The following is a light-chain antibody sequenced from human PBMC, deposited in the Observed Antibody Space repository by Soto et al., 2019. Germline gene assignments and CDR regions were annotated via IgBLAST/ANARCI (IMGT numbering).Light chain of an antibody. CDR2: ATS. CDR3: ENYNSAPFD. V-gene: IGKV1-27*01. J-gene: IGKJ4*01. CDR1: QGIAPY. Sequence: DVQMTQSPSSLSAFVGDRVTITCRASQGIAPYLAWFQQKPGKVPKLLIYATSTLQSGVPSRCSGGGSGTDFTLTINSLQPEEVGTYYCENYNSAPFDVGGGTKV.